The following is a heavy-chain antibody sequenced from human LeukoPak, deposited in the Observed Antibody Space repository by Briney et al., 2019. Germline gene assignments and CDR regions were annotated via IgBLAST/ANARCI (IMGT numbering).Heavy chain of an antibody. CDR2: IYPGDSDT. CDR1: GYRFTSYW. J-gene: IGHJ4*02. Sequence: GESLKICCMGSGYRFTSYWIGWVRQMPGKGLERMGIIYPGDSDTRYSPSFQGQVTISADKSISTAYLQWSSLKASDTAMYYCARLANYDFWSGYDKVDYWGQGTLSTVSS. CDR3: ARLANYDFWSGYDKVDY. V-gene: IGHV5-51*01. D-gene: IGHD3-3*01.